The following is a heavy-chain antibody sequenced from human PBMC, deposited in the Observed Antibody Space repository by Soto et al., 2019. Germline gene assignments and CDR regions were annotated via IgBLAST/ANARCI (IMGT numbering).Heavy chain of an antibody. V-gene: IGHV3-73*01. D-gene: IGHD3-16*02. CDR2: IRSKANSYAT. CDR3: TGYTTEFDY. J-gene: IGHJ4*02. Sequence: GGSLRLSCSASGFTFSVSAMHWVRQASGKGLEWVGRIRSKANSYATTYAASVKGRFTISRDDSKKTAYLQMNSLKTEDTAVYYCTGYTTEFDYWGQGPLITFSS. CDR1: GFTFSVSA.